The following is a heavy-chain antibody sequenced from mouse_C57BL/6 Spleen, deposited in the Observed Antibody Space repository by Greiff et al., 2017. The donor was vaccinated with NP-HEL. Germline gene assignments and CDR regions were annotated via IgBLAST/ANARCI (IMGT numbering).Heavy chain of an antibody. J-gene: IGHJ2*01. CDR1: GYSITSGYG. D-gene: IGHD1-2*01. CDR3: ARTARIKY. V-gene: IGHV3-2*02. Sequence: VKLQESGPGLVKPSQSLSLTCTVPGYSITSGYGWNWIRQFPGNKLEWMGYISYSGSTNYNPSLKSRISITRDTSKNQFFLQLNSVTTEDTATYYCARTARIKYWGQGTTLTVSS. CDR2: ISYSGST.